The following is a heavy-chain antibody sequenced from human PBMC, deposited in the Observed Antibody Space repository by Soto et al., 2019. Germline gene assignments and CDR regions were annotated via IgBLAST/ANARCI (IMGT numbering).Heavy chain of an antibody. J-gene: IGHJ5*02. CDR3: AHRGPYNSFWDAGWFDP. CDR1: GFSLTSSRVG. V-gene: IGHV2-5*02. CDR2: IYWDGDR. Sequence: QITLKESGPTLLEPTQTLTLTCSFSGFSLTSSRVGVGWLRQAPGKALECLGIIYWDGDRRYNPALRQRLTITKDTAKNQVVHTLTYMEPVDTATYYCAHRGPYNSFWDAGWFDPWGQGTLVTVS. D-gene: IGHD1-20*01.